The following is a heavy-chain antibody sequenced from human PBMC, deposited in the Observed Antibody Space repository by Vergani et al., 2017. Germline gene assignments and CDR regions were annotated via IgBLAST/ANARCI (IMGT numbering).Heavy chain of an antibody. CDR3: ARDGDYSNYPYYYYGMDV. CDR1: GFTFSSYG. J-gene: IGHJ6*02. V-gene: IGHV3-33*01. D-gene: IGHD4-11*01. Sequence: QVQLVESGGGVVQPGRSLRLSCAASGFTFSSYGMHWVRQAPGKGLEWVAVIWYDGSNKYYADSVKGRFTISRDNSKNTLYPQMNSLRAEDTAVYYCARDGDYSNYPYYYYGMDVWGQGTTVTVSS. CDR2: IWYDGSNK.